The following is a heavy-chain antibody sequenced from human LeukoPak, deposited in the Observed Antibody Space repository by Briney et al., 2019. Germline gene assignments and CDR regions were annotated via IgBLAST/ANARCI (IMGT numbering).Heavy chain of an antibody. CDR3: ARGRYCSADICSGGDAFDI. D-gene: IGHD2-15*01. CDR2: IYTRGST. Sequence: SETPSLTCTVSGGSINNYYWSWIRQPAGKGLEWIGRIYTRGSTNYNPSLKSRVTMSVDTSKNQFSLKLSSVTAADTAAYYCARGRYCSADICSGGDAFDIWGQGTMVSVSS. J-gene: IGHJ3*02. V-gene: IGHV4-4*07. CDR1: GGSINNYY.